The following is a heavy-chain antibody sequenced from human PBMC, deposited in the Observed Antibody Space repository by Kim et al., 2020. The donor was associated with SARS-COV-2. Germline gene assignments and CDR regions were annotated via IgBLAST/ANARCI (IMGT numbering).Heavy chain of an antibody. J-gene: IGHJ4*02. Sequence: YAQKFQGRVTITADESTSTAYMELSSLRSEDTAVYYCAAGYDSSGYTFDYWGQGTLVTVSS. CDR3: AAGYDSSGYTFDY. V-gene: IGHV1-69*01. D-gene: IGHD3-22*01.